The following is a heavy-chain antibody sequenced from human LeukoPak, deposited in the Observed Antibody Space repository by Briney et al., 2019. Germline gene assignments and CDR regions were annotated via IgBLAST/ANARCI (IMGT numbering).Heavy chain of an antibody. CDR3: ARGGTPTTAYYYYYYMDV. J-gene: IGHJ6*03. V-gene: IGHV4-59*01. D-gene: IGHD1-14*01. CDR1: GGSISSYY. CDR2: IYYSGGT. Sequence: SETLSLTCTVSGGSISSYYWSWIRQPPGKGLEGFGYIYYSGGTNYNPALKSRVTISVDTSKNQFSLKLSSVTAADTAVYYCARGGTPTTAYYYYYYMDVWGKGTTVTVSS.